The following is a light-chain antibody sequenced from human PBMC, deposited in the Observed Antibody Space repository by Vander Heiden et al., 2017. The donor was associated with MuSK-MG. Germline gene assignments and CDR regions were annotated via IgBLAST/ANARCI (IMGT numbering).Light chain of an antibody. Sequence: DIQMTQSPSSLSASVGDRVTITCRASQSISSYLNWYQQKPGKAPKLLIYSASSLQSGVPSRFSGSGSGTDFTLTISRLQPEDFATYYCQQSDRTPITFGQGTQLEIK. V-gene: IGKV1-39*01. CDR3: QQSDRTPIT. CDR1: QSISSY. J-gene: IGKJ5*01. CDR2: SAS.